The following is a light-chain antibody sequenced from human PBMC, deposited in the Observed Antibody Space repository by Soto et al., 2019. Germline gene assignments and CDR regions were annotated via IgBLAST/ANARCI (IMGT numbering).Light chain of an antibody. Sequence: DIQMTQAPSSLSASVGERVSITCRASQSIGTFLNWYQQKPGEAPNLLIHTSFTLYSGVPSRFSGTGSGTDFTLTISSLQPEDFATYFCQQPFSAEWPFGQGTKVDI. V-gene: IGKV1-39*01. J-gene: IGKJ1*01. CDR1: QSIGTF. CDR2: TSF. CDR3: QQPFSAEWP.